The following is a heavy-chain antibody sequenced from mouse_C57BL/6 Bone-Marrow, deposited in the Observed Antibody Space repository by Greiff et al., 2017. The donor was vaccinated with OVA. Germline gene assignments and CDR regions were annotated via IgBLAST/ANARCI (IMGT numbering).Heavy chain of an antibody. CDR3: ARNYNYGSSYAMDY. CDR2: IWTGGGT. D-gene: IGHD1-1*01. Sequence: VMLVESGPGLVAPSQSLSITCTVSGFSLTSYAISWVRQPPGKGLEWLGVIWTGGGTNYNSALKSRLSISKDNSKSQVFLKMNSLQTDDTARYYCARNYNYGSSYAMDYWGQGTSVTVSS. V-gene: IGHV2-9-1*01. CDR1: GFSLTSYA. J-gene: IGHJ4*01.